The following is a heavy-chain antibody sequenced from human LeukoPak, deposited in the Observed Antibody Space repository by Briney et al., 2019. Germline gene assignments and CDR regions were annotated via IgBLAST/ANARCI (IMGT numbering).Heavy chain of an antibody. CDR3: ATLESAAAGNRWFAP. V-gene: IGHV4-39*07. CDR1: GGSISSGRQC. D-gene: IGHD6-13*01. CDR2: IHYSGRT. Sequence: SETLSLTCTVSGGSISSGRQCWGWIRPPPGQGLEWIGSIHYSGRTYYSPSLKSRVPISVDTSKNQFSLTLSSMTAADTAVFYCATLESAAAGNRWFAPWGQGILVTVSS. J-gene: IGHJ5*02.